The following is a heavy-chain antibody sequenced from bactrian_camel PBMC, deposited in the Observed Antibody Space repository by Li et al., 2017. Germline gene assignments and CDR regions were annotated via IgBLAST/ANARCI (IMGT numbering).Heavy chain of an antibody. J-gene: IGHJ4*01. CDR1: EYLYSDHC. CDR2: IDANGIT. Sequence: VQLVESGGGSVHAGGSLTLSCLASEYLYSDHCLAWFRQAPGKAREKVAGIDANGITNYADSVKGRFTVSHVNSNNTLHLQMNNLKPEDTAVYYCAADLGWCGSAPLQRTFRNWGQGTQVTVS. CDR3: AADLGWCGSAPLQRTFRN. D-gene: IGHD1*01. V-gene: IGHV3S53*01.